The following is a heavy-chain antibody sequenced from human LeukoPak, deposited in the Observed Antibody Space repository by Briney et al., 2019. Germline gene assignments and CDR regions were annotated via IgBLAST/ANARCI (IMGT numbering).Heavy chain of an antibody. V-gene: IGHV1-69*04. D-gene: IGHD6-6*01. Sequence: SVKVSCKASGGTFSSYAISCVRQAPGQGLEWMGRIIPILGIANYAQKFQGRVTITADKSTSTAYMELSSLRSEDTAVYYCAREESSSSLGYWGQGTLVTVSS. CDR3: AREESSSSLGY. J-gene: IGHJ4*02. CDR2: IIPILGIA. CDR1: GGTFSSYA.